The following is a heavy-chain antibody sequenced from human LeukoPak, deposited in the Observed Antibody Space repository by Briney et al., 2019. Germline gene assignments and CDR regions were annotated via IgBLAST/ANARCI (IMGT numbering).Heavy chain of an antibody. D-gene: IGHD2-2*01. CDR1: GFTFSSYA. Sequence: GGSQRLSCAASGFTFSSYAMSWVRQAPGKGLEWVSAISGSGGSTYYADSVKGRFTISRDNSKNTLYLQMNSLRAEDTAVYYCAKDPPKFYCSSTSCYDYWGQGTLVTVSS. V-gene: IGHV3-23*01. CDR3: AKDPPKFYCSSTSCYDY. CDR2: ISGSGGST. J-gene: IGHJ4*02.